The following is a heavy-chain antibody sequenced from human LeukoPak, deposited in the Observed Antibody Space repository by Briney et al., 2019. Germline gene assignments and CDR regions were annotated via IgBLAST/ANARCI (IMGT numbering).Heavy chain of an antibody. D-gene: IGHD3-10*01. J-gene: IGHJ4*02. CDR3: ARDRRSESYSDY. V-gene: IGHV1-2*02. CDR2: INPNSGAT. Sequence: ASVKVSCKPSGYTFTGYYMHWVRQAPGQGLEWMGWINPNSGATDYPQKFQGRVTMTRDTSISTAYMELSRLRSDDTAVYYCARDRRSESYSDYWGQGTLVTVSS. CDR1: GYTFTGYY.